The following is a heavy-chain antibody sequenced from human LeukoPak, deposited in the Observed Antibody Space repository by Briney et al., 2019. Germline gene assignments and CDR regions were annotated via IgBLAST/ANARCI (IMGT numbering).Heavy chain of an antibody. CDR2: IKQDGGEK. CDR1: GFTFSSYW. J-gene: IGHJ3*02. D-gene: IGHD6-13*01. CDR3: AIGERIYSSSWYEAFDI. V-gene: IGHV3-7*03. Sequence: GGSLRLSCAASGFTFSSYWMSWVRQAPGKGLEWLANIKQDGGEKYYVDSVKGRFTISRDNAKNSLFLQMNSLRAEDTAVYYCAIGERIYSSSWYEAFDIWGQGTMVTVSS.